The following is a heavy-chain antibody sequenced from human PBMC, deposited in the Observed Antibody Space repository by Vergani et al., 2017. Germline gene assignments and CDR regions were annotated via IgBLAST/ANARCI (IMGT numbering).Heavy chain of an antibody. J-gene: IGHJ1*01. V-gene: IGHV3-30*02. Sequence: QVQLVQSGGGVVQPGGSLRLSCVASGFTFNRYGMQWVRQAPGKGLEWVAYVLFDGSNEYYADSVKGRFIVSRDNSNDALYLQMNSLRTEDTAVYYCATKSCGTPGCQIGYFREWGQGTLVTVSS. CDR1: GFTFNRYG. D-gene: IGHD1-1*01. CDR2: VLFDGSNE. CDR3: ATKSCGTPGCQIGYFRE.